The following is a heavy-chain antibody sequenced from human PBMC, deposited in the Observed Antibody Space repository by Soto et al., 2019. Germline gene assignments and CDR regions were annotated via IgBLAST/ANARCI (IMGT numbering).Heavy chain of an antibody. J-gene: IGHJ4*02. D-gene: IGHD4-17*01. CDR3: AKTSVFRTVARGYYFDY. CDR1: GFTFSSYG. Sequence: GGSLRLSCAASGFTFSSYGMHWVRQAPGKGLEWVAVISYDGSNKYYADSAEGRFTISRDNSKNTLYLQMSSLRAEDTAVYYCAKTSVFRTVARGYYFDYWGQGTLVTVSS. CDR2: ISYDGSNK. V-gene: IGHV3-30*18.